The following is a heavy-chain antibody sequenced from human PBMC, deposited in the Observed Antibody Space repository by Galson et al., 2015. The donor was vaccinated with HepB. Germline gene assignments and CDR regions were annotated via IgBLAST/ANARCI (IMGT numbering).Heavy chain of an antibody. CDR3: ARITIYGVTSDY. D-gene: IGHD3-3*01. V-gene: IGHV1-2*06. CDR2: ISPNSGGT. J-gene: IGHJ4*02. Sequence: SVKVSCKASGYTFTGYYMHWVRQAPGQGLEWMGRISPNSGGTNYAQKFQGRVTMTRDTSISAADMELSRLGSDDTAVYYCARITIYGVTSDYWGQGTLVTVAS. CDR1: GYTFTGYY.